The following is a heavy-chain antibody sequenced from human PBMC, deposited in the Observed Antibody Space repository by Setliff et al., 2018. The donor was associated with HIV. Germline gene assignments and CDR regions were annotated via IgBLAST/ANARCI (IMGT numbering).Heavy chain of an antibody. CDR3: ARSFTYNFWSGLAGDAFDI. V-gene: IGHV4-34*11. CDR2: VYSTGSI. J-gene: IGHJ3*02. CDR1: GASFSGYY. Sequence: SETLSLTCAVYGASFSGYYWSWVRQPPGKGLEWIGFVYSTGSINYSPSFRGRLTISLDTSENQFSLHLTSVTAADTAVYYCARSFTYNFWSGLAGDAFDIWGQGTMVTVSS. D-gene: IGHD3-3*01.